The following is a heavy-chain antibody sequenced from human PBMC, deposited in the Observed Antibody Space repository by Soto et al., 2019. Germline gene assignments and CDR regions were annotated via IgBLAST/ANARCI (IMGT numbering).Heavy chain of an antibody. V-gene: IGHV3-15*01. CDR1: GFTFSTAW. Sequence: EVQLVESGGGLVKPGESLRLSCEASGFTFSTAWWTWVRQAPGRGLEWVARIKTTSDGGTIHYAAPVKGRFTISRDDSKDTLFLQMNSLKIEDTALYYCIRDPYGSTWGQGTLVTVSS. CDR3: IRDPYGST. D-gene: IGHD3-10*01. J-gene: IGHJ5*02. CDR2: IKTTSDGGTI.